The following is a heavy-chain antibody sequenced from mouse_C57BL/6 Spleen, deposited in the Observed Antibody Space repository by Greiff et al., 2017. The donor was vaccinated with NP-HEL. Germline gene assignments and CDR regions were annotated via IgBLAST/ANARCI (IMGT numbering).Heavy chain of an antibody. D-gene: IGHD2-3*01. V-gene: IGHV3-6*01. CDR2: ISYDGSN. Sequence: ESGPGLVKPSQSLSLTCSVTGYSITSGYYWNWIRQFPGNKLEWMGYISYDGSNNYNPSLKNRISFTRDTSKNQFFLKLNAVTTEDTATYYCERARYDGYRAWFAYWGQGTLVTVSA. CDR3: ERARYDGYRAWFAY. CDR1: GYSITSGYY. J-gene: IGHJ3*01.